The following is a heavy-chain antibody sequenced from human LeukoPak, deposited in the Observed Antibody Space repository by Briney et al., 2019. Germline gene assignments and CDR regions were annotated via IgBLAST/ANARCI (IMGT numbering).Heavy chain of an antibody. D-gene: IGHD2-21*01. Sequence: GGSLRLFCAASGFTFSSYAMSWVRQAPGKGLEWVSAISGSGGSTYYADSVKGRFTISRDNSKNTLYLQMNSLRAEDTAVYYCAKSGPVHRYYYYGMDVWGQGTTVTVSS. CDR2: ISGSGGST. CDR3: AKSGPVHRYYYYGMDV. J-gene: IGHJ6*02. V-gene: IGHV3-23*01. CDR1: GFTFSSYA.